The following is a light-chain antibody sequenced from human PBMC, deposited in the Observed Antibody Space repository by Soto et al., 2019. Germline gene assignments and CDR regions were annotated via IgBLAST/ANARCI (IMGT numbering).Light chain of an antibody. V-gene: IGKV3-20*01. CDR1: QSLSSGY. CDR2: AAS. J-gene: IGKJ1*01. Sequence: EIVLTKSPGTLSLSPGERATLSCRASQSLSSGYLAWYQQKPGQAPRILIYAASSRATGIPDRFSGSGSGTDFSLTINRLEPEDSAVYYCQQYDTSPRTFGQGTKVDI. CDR3: QQYDTSPRT.